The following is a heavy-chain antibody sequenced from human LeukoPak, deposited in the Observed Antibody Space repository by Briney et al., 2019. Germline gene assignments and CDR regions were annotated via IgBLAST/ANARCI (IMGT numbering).Heavy chain of an antibody. V-gene: IGHV4-39*07. J-gene: IGHJ4*02. CDR2: IYYTGST. CDR3: ARGFIYDILTGSHSHLDY. CDR1: GGSISSISHY. D-gene: IGHD3-9*01. Sequence: TSETLSLTCTVSGGSISSISHYWGWIRQPPGKGLEWIGSIYYTGSTFYNPSLKSRVTISVDRSKNQFSLKLSSVTAADTAVYYCARGFIYDILTGSHSHLDYWGQGTLVTVSS.